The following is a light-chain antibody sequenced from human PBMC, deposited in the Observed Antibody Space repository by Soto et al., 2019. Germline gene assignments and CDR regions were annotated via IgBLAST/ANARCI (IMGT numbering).Light chain of an antibody. CDR2: GAT. CDR1: QSVSSSY. CDR3: QQYNNWPRK. V-gene: IGKV3-15*01. J-gene: IGKJ1*01. Sequence: EIVLTQSPATLSLSPGERATLSCRASQSVSSSYFAWYQQKPGQAPRLLIHGATTRATGIPARFSGSGSGTEFTLTISSLQSEDFAVYYCQQYNNWPRKFGQGTKVDIK.